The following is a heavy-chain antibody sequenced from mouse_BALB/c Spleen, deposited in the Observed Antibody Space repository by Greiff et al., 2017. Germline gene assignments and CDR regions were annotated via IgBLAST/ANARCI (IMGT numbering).Heavy chain of an antibody. CDR2: IWAGGST. V-gene: IGHV2-9*02. Sequence: VKVVESGPGLVAPSQSLSITCTVSGFSLTSYGVHWVRQPPGKGLEWLGVIWAGGSTNYNSALMPRLSISKDNSKSQVFLKMNSLQTDDTAMYYCARDNDGFPLAYWGQGTLVTVSA. CDR1: GFSLTSYG. J-gene: IGHJ3*01. CDR3: ARDNDGFPLAY. D-gene: IGHD2-3*01.